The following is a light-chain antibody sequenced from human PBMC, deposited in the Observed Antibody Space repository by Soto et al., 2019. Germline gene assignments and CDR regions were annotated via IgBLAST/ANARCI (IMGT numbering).Light chain of an antibody. CDR3: QQSYSTPHT. J-gene: IGKJ1*01. CDR2: AAT. Sequence: DIQMTQSPSTLSASVGDRVTITCRASQSISIYLNWYQQKPGTAPRLLIYAATSLQSGVPSRFSGGGSGADFTLTVSNLQPEDLATYYCQQSYSTPHTFGQGTKVDI. V-gene: IGKV1-39*01. CDR1: QSISIY.